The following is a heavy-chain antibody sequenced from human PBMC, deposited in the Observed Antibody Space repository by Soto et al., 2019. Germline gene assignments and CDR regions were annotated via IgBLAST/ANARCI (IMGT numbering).Heavy chain of an antibody. Sequence: LRLSCAGSGFSFNDYYMSWIRQAPGQGLEWVSYISSSGVTIFYADSVKGRFTISRDNAKNSLYLQMNSLRAEDTAIYYCARNTVSAAGADYYGLDVWGQGTTVTVSS. J-gene: IGHJ6*02. CDR3: ARNTVSAAGADYYGLDV. D-gene: IGHD6-13*01. CDR1: GFSFNDYY. V-gene: IGHV3-11*01. CDR2: ISSSGVTI.